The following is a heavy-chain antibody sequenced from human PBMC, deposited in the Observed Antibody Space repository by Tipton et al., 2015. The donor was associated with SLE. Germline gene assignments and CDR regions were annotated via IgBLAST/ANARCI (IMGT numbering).Heavy chain of an antibody. CDR1: TFSSYA. CDR2: IYYSGST. Sequence: TFSSYAMSWVRQPPGKGLEWIGSIYYSGSTYYNPSLKSRVTISVDTSKNQFSLKLSSVTAADTAVYYCARSHCSSTSCHDAFDIWGQGTMVTVSS. J-gene: IGHJ3*02. CDR3: ARSHCSSTSCHDAFDI. V-gene: IGHV4-39*01. D-gene: IGHD2-2*01.